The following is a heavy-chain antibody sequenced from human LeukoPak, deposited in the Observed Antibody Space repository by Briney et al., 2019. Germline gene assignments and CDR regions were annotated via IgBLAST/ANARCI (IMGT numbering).Heavy chain of an antibody. Sequence: PGGSLRLSCAASGFTFSSYSMNWVRQAPGKGLEWVSYISSSSSTIYYADSVKGRFTISRDNAKNSLYLQMNSLRAEDTAVYYCAGDEVGATDYYYYYMDVWAKGPRSPSP. V-gene: IGHV3-48*04. J-gene: IGHJ6*03. CDR3: AGDEVGATDYYYYYMDV. CDR2: ISSSSSTI. D-gene: IGHD1-26*01. CDR1: GFTFSSYS.